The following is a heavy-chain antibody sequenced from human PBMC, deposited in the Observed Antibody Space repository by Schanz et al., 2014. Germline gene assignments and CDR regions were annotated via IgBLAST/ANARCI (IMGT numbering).Heavy chain of an antibody. J-gene: IGHJ5*02. V-gene: IGHV1-8*02. CDR2: ISPYNGNT. D-gene: IGHD2-15*01. CDR3: ARGRGCTGGSCYSWFDL. Sequence: QVQLVQSGAEVKKPGASVKVSCKASGYTFTSDSMHWVRQAPGQGLEWMGWISPYNGNTNYAQKLQGRVTMTRNTSISTAYMELSSLRSEDTAVYYCARGRGCTGGSCYSWFDLWGQGTLVTVAS. CDR1: GYTFTSDS.